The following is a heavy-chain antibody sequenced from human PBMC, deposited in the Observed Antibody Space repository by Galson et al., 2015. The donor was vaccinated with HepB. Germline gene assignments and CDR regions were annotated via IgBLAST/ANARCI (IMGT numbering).Heavy chain of an antibody. V-gene: IGHV3-64*01. J-gene: IGHJ3*02. Sequence: SLRLSCAASGFTFSSYGMHWVRQAPGKGLEYVSAISSNGGSTYYANSVKGRFTISRDNSKNTLYPQMGSLRAEDMAVYYCARRNYYRPYAFDIWGQGTMVTVSS. CDR1: GFTFSSYG. D-gene: IGHD3-10*01. CDR2: ISSNGGST. CDR3: ARRNYYRPYAFDI.